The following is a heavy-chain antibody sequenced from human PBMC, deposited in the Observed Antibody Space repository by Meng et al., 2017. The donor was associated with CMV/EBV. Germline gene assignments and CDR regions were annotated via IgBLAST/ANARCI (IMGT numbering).Heavy chain of an antibody. J-gene: IGHJ4*02. V-gene: IGHV4-39*07. Sequence: GSLRLSYTVSGGSISSSSYYWGWIRQPPGKGLEWIGSIYYSGSTYYNPSLKSRVTISVDTSKNQFSLKLSSVTAADTAVYYCASSVKHITIFGVAKTNLNFDYWGQGTLVTVSS. CDR2: IYYSGST. CDR1: GGSISSSSYY. CDR3: ASSVKHITIFGVAKTNLNFDY. D-gene: IGHD3-3*01.